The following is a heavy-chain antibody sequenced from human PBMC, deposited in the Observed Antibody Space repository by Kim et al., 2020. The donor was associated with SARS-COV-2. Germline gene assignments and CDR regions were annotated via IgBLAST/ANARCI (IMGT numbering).Heavy chain of an antibody. CDR2: IYYSGST. J-gene: IGHJ5*02. V-gene: IGHV4-39*07. CDR1: GGSISSSSYY. Sequence: SETLSLTCTVSGGSISSSSYYWGWIRQPPGKGLEWFGSIYYSGSTYYNPSLKSRVTISVDTSKNQFSLKLSSVTAADTAVYYCARDQGYSSAQFDPWGQG. D-gene: IGHD6-19*01. CDR3: ARDQGYSSAQFDP.